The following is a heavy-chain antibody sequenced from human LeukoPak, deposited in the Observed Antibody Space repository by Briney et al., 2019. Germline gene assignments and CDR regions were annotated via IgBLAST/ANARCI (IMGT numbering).Heavy chain of an antibody. V-gene: IGHV3-23*01. J-gene: IGHJ2*01. CDR2: ISATGGNT. CDR3: ARVTGIAAAGLRYWHFDV. CDR1: GFTFNSGA. Sequence: PGGSLRLSCAASGFTFNSGAMGWVRQAPGKGLEWVSSISATGGNTYYADSVRGRFTISRDNSKNTVFLQMNSLRAEDTAIYYCARVTGIAAAGLRYWHFDVWGRGNLVTVSS. D-gene: IGHD6-25*01.